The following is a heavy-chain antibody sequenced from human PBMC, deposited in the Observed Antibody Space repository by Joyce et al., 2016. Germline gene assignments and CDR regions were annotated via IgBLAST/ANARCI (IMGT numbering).Heavy chain of an antibody. V-gene: IGHV3-30*04. J-gene: IGHJ4*02. CDR1: RFTFSSYP. CDR2: ISNDGNNK. D-gene: IGHD2-15*01. Sequence: QVQLVESGGGVVQPGRSLRLSCASSRFTFSSYPRHWVRQAPGKGLDWVALISNDGNNKYYADSVKGRFTISRDNSKNTLYLQMNSLSAEDTALYYCAREEQAVLTPGYFDCWGRGTLVTVSS. CDR3: AREEQAVLTPGYFDC.